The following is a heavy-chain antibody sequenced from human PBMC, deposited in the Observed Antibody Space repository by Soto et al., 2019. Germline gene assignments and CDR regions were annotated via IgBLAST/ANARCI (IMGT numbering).Heavy chain of an antibody. CDR3: AHYDSSGYFSHFDS. J-gene: IGHJ4*02. CDR1: GFSLTTTGVG. V-gene: IGHV2-5*01. Sequence: QIALQESGPPVVKPTQTLTLTCTFSGFSLTTTGVGVGWIRNPPGKALEWLAMVYWNDERRYSPSLKSRLTITQDTSKNQVVLTMTYMDPVDTATYFCAHYDSSGYFSHFDSWGQGTLVTVSS. CDR2: VYWNDER. D-gene: IGHD3-22*01.